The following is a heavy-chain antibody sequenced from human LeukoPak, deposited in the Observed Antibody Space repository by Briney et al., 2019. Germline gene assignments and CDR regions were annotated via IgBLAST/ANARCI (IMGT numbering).Heavy chain of an antibody. D-gene: IGHD3-22*01. CDR3: ARDGVYYDSSGYYRFFDY. CDR2: IIPIFGTA. V-gene: IGHV1-69*13. CDR1: GGTFSSYA. Sequence: SVKVSCKASGGTFSSYAISWVRQAPGQGLEWMGGIIPIFGTANYAQKFQGRVTITADESTSTAYMGLSSLRSEDTAVYYCARDGVYYDSSGYYRFFDYWGQGTLVTVSS. J-gene: IGHJ4*02.